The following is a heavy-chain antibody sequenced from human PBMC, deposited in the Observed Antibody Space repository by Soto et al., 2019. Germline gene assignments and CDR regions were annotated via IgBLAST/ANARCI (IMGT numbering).Heavy chain of an antibody. Sequence: ASVKVSCKASGYTFTTYSMHWVRQAPGQGLEWMGIINPSGGGTSYAQEFQGRVTMTRDTSTSTVYMELSSLKSEDTALYYCARLNYFGTSAYFDYWGQGTLVTAPQ. CDR2: INPSGGGT. CDR1: GYTFTTYS. CDR3: ARLNYFGTSAYFDY. D-gene: IGHD3-9*01. V-gene: IGHV1-46*03. J-gene: IGHJ4*02.